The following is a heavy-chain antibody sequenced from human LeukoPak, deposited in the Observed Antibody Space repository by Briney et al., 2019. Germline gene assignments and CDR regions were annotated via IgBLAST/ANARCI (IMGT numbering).Heavy chain of an antibody. Sequence: ASVKVSCKASGYTFTGYYMHWVRQAPGQGLEWMGWINPNSGGTNYAQKFQGWVTMTRDTSISTAYMELSRLRSDDTAVYYCARVKGDYSLVDYFDYWGQGTLVTVSS. J-gene: IGHJ4*02. CDR2: INPNSGGT. CDR1: GYTFTGYY. V-gene: IGHV1-2*04. D-gene: IGHD4-11*01. CDR3: ARVKGDYSLVDYFDY.